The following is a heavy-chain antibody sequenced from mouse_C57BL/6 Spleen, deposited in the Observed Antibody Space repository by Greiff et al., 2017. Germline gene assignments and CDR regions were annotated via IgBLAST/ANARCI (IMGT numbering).Heavy chain of an antibody. Sequence: QVQLQQPGAELVRPGSSVKLSCKASGYTFTSYWMHWVKQRPIQGLEWIGNIDPSDSETHYNQKFKDKATLTVDKSSSTAYMQRSSLTSEDSAVYYCARCNYGYAMDYWGQGTSVTVSS. CDR3: ARCNYGYAMDY. CDR2: IDPSDSET. V-gene: IGHV1-52*01. CDR1: GYTFTSYW. D-gene: IGHD2-1*01. J-gene: IGHJ4*01.